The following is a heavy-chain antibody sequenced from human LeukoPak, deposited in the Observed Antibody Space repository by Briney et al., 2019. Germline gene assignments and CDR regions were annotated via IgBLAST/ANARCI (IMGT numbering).Heavy chain of an antibody. D-gene: IGHD3-10*01. Sequence: SETLSLTCAVYGGSFSGYYRSWIRQPPGKGLEWIGEINHSGSTNYNPSLKSRVTISVDTSKNQFSLKLSSVTAADTAVYYCARGLVYYYGSGSYYPSRWYFDYWGQGTLVTVSS. CDR1: GGSFSGYY. V-gene: IGHV4-34*01. CDR2: INHSGST. J-gene: IGHJ4*02. CDR3: ARGLVYYYGSGSYYPSRWYFDY.